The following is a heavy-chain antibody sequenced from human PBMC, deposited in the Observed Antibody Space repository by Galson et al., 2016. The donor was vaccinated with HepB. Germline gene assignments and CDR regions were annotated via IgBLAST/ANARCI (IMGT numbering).Heavy chain of an antibody. D-gene: IGHD3-10*01. Sequence: SLRLSCAVSGFTFSTYGMHWVRQAPGKGLEWVAIVWHDGTLKYYAKSVKGRFTISRDNSKNLLFLQMNSLRGEDTAVYHCARGRYGSDGFGIWGQGTMVTVSS. CDR3: ARGRYGSDGFGI. CDR2: VWHDGTLK. V-gene: IGHV3-33*01. CDR1: GFTFSTYG. J-gene: IGHJ3*02.